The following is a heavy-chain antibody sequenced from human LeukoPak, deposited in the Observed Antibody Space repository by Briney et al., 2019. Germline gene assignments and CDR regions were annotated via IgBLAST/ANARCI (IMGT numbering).Heavy chain of an antibody. V-gene: IGHV3-30-3*01. CDR2: ISYDGSSK. D-gene: IGHD3-10*01. J-gene: IGHJ4*02. Sequence: PGGSLRLSCAASGFTLSSYAMHWVRQAPGKGLEWVILISYDGSSKYYADSVKGRFTISRDNSKNTLYLQMNSLRAEDTAVYYCARGYYYGSNWGQGTLVTVSS. CDR1: GFTLSSYA. CDR3: ARGYYYGSN.